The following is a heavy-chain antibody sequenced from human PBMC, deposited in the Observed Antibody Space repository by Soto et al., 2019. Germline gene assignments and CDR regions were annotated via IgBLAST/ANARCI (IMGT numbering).Heavy chain of an antibody. J-gene: IGHJ4*02. D-gene: IGHD3-3*01. CDR2: IWYDGSNK. CDR3: ARGAGFAGSGYYYFDY. Sequence: VGSLRLSCAASGFTFSSYGMHWVRQAPGKGLVWVAVIWYDGSNKYYADSVKGRFTISRDNSKNTLYLQMNSLRAEDTAVYYCARGAGFAGSGYYYFDYWGQGTLVTVSS. V-gene: IGHV3-33*01. CDR1: GFTFSSYG.